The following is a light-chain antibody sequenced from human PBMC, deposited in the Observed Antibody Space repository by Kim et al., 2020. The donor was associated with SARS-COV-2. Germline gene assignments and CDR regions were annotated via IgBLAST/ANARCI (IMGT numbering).Light chain of an antibody. CDR2: GAS. Sequence: PGESATTSCRASQSVSSSFLAWYQQKPGQAPRLLIYGASSRANGIPDRFSGSGSGTDFTLTISRLEPEDFAVYYCQQYATSPVTFGQGTKVDIK. J-gene: IGKJ1*01. CDR1: QSVSSSF. V-gene: IGKV3-20*01. CDR3: QQYATSPVT.